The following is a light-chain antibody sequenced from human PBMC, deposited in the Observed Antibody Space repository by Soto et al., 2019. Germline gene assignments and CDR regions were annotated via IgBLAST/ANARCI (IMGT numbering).Light chain of an antibody. CDR1: SGSIASNY. Sequence: NFMLTQPHSVSESPGKTVTISCTRSSGSIASNYVQWFQQRPGSAPTTVIYEDNQRPSGVPDRFSGSIDSSSNSASLTISGLKTEDEADYYCQSSDSRNQVFGGGTQLT. J-gene: IGLJ2*01. V-gene: IGLV6-57*04. CDR2: EDN. CDR3: QSSDSRNQV.